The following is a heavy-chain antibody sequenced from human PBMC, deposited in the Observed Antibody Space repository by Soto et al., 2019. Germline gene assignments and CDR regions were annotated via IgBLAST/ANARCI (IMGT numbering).Heavy chain of an antibody. CDR3: ARHAPYYDFWSGYSGRFDP. V-gene: IGHV4-39*01. D-gene: IGHD3-3*01. CDR1: GGSISSSSYY. CDR2: IYYSGST. J-gene: IGHJ5*02. Sequence: SETLSLTCTVSGGSISSSSYYWGWIRQPPGKGLEWIGSIYYSGSTYYNPSLKSRVTISVDTSKNQFSLKLSSVTAADTAVYYCARHAPYYDFWSGYSGRFDPWGQGTLVTVSS.